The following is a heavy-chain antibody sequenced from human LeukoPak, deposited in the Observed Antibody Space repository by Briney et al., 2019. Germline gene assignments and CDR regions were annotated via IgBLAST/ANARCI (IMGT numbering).Heavy chain of an antibody. J-gene: IGHJ6*03. Sequence: GGSLRLSCAASGFTFSSYGMHWVRQAPGKGLEWVAVISYDGSNKYYADSVKGRFTISRDNAKNSLYLQMNSLRAEDTAVYYCAKETVTRRYYMDVWGKGTTVTVSS. CDR1: GFTFSSYG. CDR3: AKETVTRRYYMDV. V-gene: IGHV3-30*18. D-gene: IGHD4-11*01. CDR2: ISYDGSNK.